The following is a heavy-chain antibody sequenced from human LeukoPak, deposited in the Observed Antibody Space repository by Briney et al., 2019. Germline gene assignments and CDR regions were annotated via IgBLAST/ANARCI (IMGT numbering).Heavy chain of an antibody. CDR3: ARHYGDYGPAPHYYYYYMDV. V-gene: IGHV4-31*03. J-gene: IGHJ6*03. Sequence: SQTLSLTCTVSGGSISCGGYYWSWIRQHPGKGLEWIGYIYYSGSTFYNPSLKSRVTISVDTSKNQFSLKLSSVTAADTAVYYCARHYGDYGPAPHYYYYYMDVWGKGTTVTVSS. CDR1: GGSISCGGYY. CDR2: IYYSGST. D-gene: IGHD4-17*01.